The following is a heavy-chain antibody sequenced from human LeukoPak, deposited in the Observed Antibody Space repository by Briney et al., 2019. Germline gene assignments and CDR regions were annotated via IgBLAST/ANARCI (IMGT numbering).Heavy chain of an antibody. CDR2: ISGSGGST. CDR3: AKVLWPATGVRGVTLKALFCL. D-gene: IGHD3-10*01. J-gene: IGHJ4*01. CDR1: GFTFSSYA. Sequence: GGSLRLSCAASGFTFSSYAMSWVRQAPGKGLEWVSAISGSGGSTYYADSVKGRFTISRDNSKNTLYLQMNRLRAEDTAVYYFAKVLWPATGVRGVTLKALFCLWGQGNLGTLSS. V-gene: IGHV3-23*01.